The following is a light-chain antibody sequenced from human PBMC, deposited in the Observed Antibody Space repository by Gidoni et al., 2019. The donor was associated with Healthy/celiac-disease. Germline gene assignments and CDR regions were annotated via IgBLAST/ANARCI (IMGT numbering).Light chain of an antibody. J-gene: IGKJ4*01. CDR2: GAS. CDR1: QSVSSN. Sequence: EIVMTQSPATLSVSPGERATLSCRASQSVSSNLAWYQQKPGQAPRLLIYGASTRATGIPARCSGSGSGTEFTLTISSLQSEDFAVYYCQQYNNWPPPTFGGGTKVEIK. V-gene: IGKV3-15*01. CDR3: QQYNNWPPPT.